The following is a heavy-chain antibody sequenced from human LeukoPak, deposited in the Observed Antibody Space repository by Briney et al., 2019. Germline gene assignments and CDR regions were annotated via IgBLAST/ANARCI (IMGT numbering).Heavy chain of an antibody. V-gene: IGHV4-34*01. Sequence: SETLSLTCAVYGGSFSGYYWSWIRQPPGKGLEWIGEINHSGSTNYNPSLKSRVTISVDTSKNQFSLKLSSVTAADTAVYYCARDPSLNYYGSGSYWFDPWGQGTLVTASS. CDR2: INHSGST. D-gene: IGHD3-10*01. CDR1: GGSFSGYY. J-gene: IGHJ5*02. CDR3: ARDPSLNYYGSGSYWFDP.